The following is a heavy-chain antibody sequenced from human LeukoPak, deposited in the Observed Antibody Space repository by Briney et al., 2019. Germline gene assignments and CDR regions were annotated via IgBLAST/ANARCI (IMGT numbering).Heavy chain of an antibody. CDR2: ISGSGGST. Sequence: PGGSLRLSCAASGFTFSSYAMSWVRQAPGKGLEWVSAISGSGGSTYYADSVKGRFTISRDNSKNTLYLQMNSLRAEDTAVYYCAKDAGVVPAATGAFDIWGQGTMVTVSS. V-gene: IGHV3-23*01. CDR3: AKDAGVVPAATGAFDI. CDR1: GFTFSSYA. J-gene: IGHJ3*02. D-gene: IGHD2-2*01.